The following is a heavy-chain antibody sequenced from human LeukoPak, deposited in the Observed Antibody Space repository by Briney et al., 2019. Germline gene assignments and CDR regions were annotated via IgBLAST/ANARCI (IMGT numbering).Heavy chain of an antibody. CDR3: ARGAEDKVRGVIIPYFDY. CDR1: GGSISSSSYY. CDR2: IYYSGST. J-gene: IGHJ4*02. Sequence: SSETLSLTCTVSGGSISSSSYYWGWIRQPPGKGLEWIGSIYYSGSTYYNPSLKSRVTISVDTSKNQFSLKLSSVTAADTAVYYCARGAEDKVRGVIIPYFDYWGQGTLVTVSS. V-gene: IGHV4-39*01. D-gene: IGHD3-10*01.